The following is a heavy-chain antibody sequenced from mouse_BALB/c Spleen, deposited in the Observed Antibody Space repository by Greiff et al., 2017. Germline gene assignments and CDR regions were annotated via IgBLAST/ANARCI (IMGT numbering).Heavy chain of an antibody. Sequence: QVQLQQSGAELVRPGASVTLSCKASGYTFTDYEMHWVKQTPVHGLEWIGAIDPETGGTAYNQKFKGKATLTADKSSSTAYMELRSLTSEDSAVYYCTNLGYEGDDWGQGTTLTVSS. V-gene: IGHV1-15*01. D-gene: IGHD2-2*01. CDR1: GYTFTDYE. CDR2: IDPETGGT. CDR3: TNLGYEGDD. J-gene: IGHJ2*01.